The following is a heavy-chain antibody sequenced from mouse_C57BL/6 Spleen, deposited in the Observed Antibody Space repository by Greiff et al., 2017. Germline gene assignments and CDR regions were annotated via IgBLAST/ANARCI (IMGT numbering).Heavy chain of an antibody. Sequence: QVQLQQSGPELVKPGASVKISCKASGYSFTSYYIHWVKQRPGQGLEWIGWIYPGSGNTKYNEKFKGKATLTADTSSSTAYMQLSSLTSEDSAVYYCARASFRGPFAYWGQGTLVTVSA. J-gene: IGHJ3*01. CDR3: ARASFRGPFAY. D-gene: IGHD3-1*01. CDR1: GYSFTSYY. CDR2: IYPGSGNT. V-gene: IGHV1-66*01.